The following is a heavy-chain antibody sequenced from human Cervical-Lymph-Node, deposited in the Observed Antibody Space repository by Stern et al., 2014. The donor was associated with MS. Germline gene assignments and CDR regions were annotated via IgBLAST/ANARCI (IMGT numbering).Heavy chain of an antibody. Sequence: VQLVESGADVKKPGSSVKVSCKASGGTFSSSYAVRWVRQAPGQGLEWMGRIIPIIGLPNYAQKFQSRLTITAANSTSTVYMELTSLTPEDTAVYYCARGIVSNRPAATLHNLFDPWGQGTLVTVSS. CDR2: IIPIIGLP. J-gene: IGHJ5*02. V-gene: IGHV1-69*09. D-gene: IGHD2-15*01. CDR3: ARGIVSNRPAATLHNLFDP. CDR1: GGTFSSSYA.